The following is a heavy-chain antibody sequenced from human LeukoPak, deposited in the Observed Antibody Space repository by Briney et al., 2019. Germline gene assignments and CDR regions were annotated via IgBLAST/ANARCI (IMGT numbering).Heavy chain of an antibody. D-gene: IGHD6-19*01. Sequence: SVKVSCKASGFTFTSSAVQWVRQARGQRLEWIGWIVVGSGNTDYAQKFQERVTITRDMSTSTAYMELSSLRSEDTAVYYCAVLSSGWPFDYWGQGTLVTVSS. J-gene: IGHJ4*02. CDR3: AVLSSGWPFDY. CDR1: GFTFTSSA. CDR2: IVVGSGNT. V-gene: IGHV1-58*01.